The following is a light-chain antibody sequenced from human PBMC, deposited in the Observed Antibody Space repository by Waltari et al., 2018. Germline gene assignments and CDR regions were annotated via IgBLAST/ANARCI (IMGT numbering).Light chain of an antibody. CDR1: QTIRTNY. V-gene: IGKV3-20*01. CDR2: FTF. Sequence: EVVLTQSPGPLSLSPGQADTLSRKTSQTIRTNYLPWYQQKPHQASPLLISFTFSRATGIPDTFTGSGSATDFSLTIIRLEAEDFATYYCQQYDISPLTFGGGTKVEIK. CDR3: QQYDISPLT. J-gene: IGKJ4*01.